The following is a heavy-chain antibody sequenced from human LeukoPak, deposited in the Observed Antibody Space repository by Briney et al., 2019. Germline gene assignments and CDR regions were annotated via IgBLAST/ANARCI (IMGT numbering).Heavy chain of an antibody. J-gene: IGHJ4*02. CDR1: GGSISSGGYY. V-gene: IGHV4-31*03. CDR3: ARWALGGPTPGDSDY. CDR2: IYYSGST. Sequence: SETLSLTCTVSGGSISSGGYYWSWIRQHPGKGLEWIGYIYYSGSTYYNPPLKSRVTISVDTSKNQFSLKLSSVTAADTAVYYCARWALGGPTPGDSDYWGQGTLVTVSS. D-gene: IGHD3-10*01.